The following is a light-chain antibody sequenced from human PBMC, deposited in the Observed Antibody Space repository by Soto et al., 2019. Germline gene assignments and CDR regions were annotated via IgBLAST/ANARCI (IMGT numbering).Light chain of an antibody. V-gene: IGKV1-9*01. CDR3: QQLNSYPRVT. CDR1: QGISSY. J-gene: IGKJ5*01. CDR2: AAS. Sequence: DIQMTPSPSSLSASVVDRVTITCRASQGISSYLAWYQQKPGKAPKLLIYAASTLQSGVPSRFSGSGSGTEFTLTISSLQPEDFATYYCQQLNSYPRVTFGQGTRLEI.